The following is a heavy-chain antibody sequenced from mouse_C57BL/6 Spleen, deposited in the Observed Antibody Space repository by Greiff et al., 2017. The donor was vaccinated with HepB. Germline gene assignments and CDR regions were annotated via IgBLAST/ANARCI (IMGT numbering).Heavy chain of an antibody. D-gene: IGHD2-4*01. J-gene: IGHJ3*01. CDR3: ARDGPTYDYAFAY. V-gene: IGHV3-6*01. CDR2: ISYDGSN. CDR1: GYSITSGYY. Sequence: EVQVVESGPGLVKPSQSLSLTCSVTGYSITSGYYWNWIRQFPGNKLEWMGYISYDGSNNYNPSLKNRISITRDTSKNQFFLKLNSVTTEDTATYYCARDGPTYDYAFAYWGQGTLVTVSA.